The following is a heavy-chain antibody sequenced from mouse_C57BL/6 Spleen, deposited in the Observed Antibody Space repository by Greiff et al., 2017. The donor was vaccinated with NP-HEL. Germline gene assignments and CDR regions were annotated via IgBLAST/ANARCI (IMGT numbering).Heavy chain of an antibody. CDR2: IYPGDGDT. Sequence: QVQLQQSGPELVKPGASVKISCKASGYAFSSSWMNWVKQRPGKGLEWIGRIYPGDGDTNYNGKFKGKATLTADKSSSTAYMQLSSLTSEDSAVYFCARGPYYFDYWGQGTTRTVSS. CDR3: ARGPYYFDY. CDR1: GYAFSSSW. J-gene: IGHJ2*01. V-gene: IGHV1-82*01.